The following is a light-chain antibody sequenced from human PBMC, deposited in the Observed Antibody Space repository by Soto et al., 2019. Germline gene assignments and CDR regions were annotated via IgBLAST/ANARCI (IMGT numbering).Light chain of an antibody. CDR2: GAS. J-gene: IGKJ5*01. CDR1: QSVSSSY. V-gene: IGKV3-20*01. CDR3: QQYGSPIT. Sequence: EIVLTQSPCTLSWSPGERATLSCRASQSVSSSYLAWYQQKPGQAPRLLIYGASSRATGIPDRFSGSGSGTDFTLTISRLEPEDFAVYYCQQYGSPITFGQGTRLEI.